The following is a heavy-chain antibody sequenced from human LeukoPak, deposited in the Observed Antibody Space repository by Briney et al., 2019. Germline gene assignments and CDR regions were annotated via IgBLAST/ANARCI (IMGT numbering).Heavy chain of an antibody. Sequence: GGSLRLSCAASGFTFSSYGMHWVRQAPGKGLEWVAVISYDGSKKYYADSVRGRFTISRDDSKNTLYLQMNSLRAEDTAVYYCATGLGPGAEPYDYWGQGTLVTVSS. J-gene: IGHJ4*02. V-gene: IGHV3-30*03. D-gene: IGHD1-26*01. CDR2: ISYDGSKK. CDR3: ATGLGPGAEPYDY. CDR1: GFTFSSYG.